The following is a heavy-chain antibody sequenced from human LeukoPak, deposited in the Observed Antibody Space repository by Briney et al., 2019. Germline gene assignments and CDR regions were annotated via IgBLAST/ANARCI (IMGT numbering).Heavy chain of an antibody. J-gene: IGHJ4*02. Sequence: GASVKVSCKASGYTFTSYDINWVRQATGQGLEWMGWMNPNSGNTGYAQKFQGRVTITRNTSISTAYMELSSLRSGDTAVYYCARGLDYYHRSGVAYWGQGTLVTVSS. V-gene: IGHV1-8*03. CDR1: GYTFTSYD. CDR2: MNPNSGNT. CDR3: ARGLDYYHRSGVAY. D-gene: IGHD3-22*01.